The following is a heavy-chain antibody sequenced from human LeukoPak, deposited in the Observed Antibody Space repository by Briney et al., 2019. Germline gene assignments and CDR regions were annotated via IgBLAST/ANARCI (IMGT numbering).Heavy chain of an antibody. CDR1: GGSISSGGYY. V-gene: IGHV4-31*03. Sequence: PSETLSLTCTVSGGSISSGGYYWSWIRQHPGKGLEWIGYIYYSGSTYYNPSLKSRVTISVDTSKNQFSLKLSSVTAADTAVYYCARLVVVAATGGNWFDPWGQGTLVTVSS. CDR3: ARLVVVAATGGNWFDP. J-gene: IGHJ5*02. CDR2: IYYSGST. D-gene: IGHD2-15*01.